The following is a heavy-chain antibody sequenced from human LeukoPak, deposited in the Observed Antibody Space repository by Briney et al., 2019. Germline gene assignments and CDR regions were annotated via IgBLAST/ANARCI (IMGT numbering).Heavy chain of an antibody. V-gene: IGHV3-74*01. J-gene: IGHJ4*02. Sequence: GGSLRLSCAASGFTFSSHWMRWVRQPQGKGRVWVSLINSDGSTTNYADSVKGRFTISRDNAKNTLYLQMNSLRAEDTAVYYCARPPGPMVRGIIGYWGQGTLVTVSS. CDR3: ARPPGPMVRGIIGY. CDR2: INSDGSTT. CDR1: GFTFSSHW. D-gene: IGHD3-10*01.